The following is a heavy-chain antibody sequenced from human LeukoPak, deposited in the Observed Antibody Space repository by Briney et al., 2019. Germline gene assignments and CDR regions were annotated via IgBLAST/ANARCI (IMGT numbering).Heavy chain of an antibody. CDR2: ISHDGGNK. V-gene: IGHV3-30*18. Sequence: AGGSLRLSCAASGFTFSSYGMHWVRQAPGKGLEWVALISHDGGNKKYADSVKGRFTISRDNSKNTLYLQMNSLGTEDTAVYYCTNSMYYHDTSGCYHWGQGTLVSVSS. J-gene: IGHJ4*02. CDR1: GFTFSSYG. D-gene: IGHD3-22*01. CDR3: TNSMYYHDTSGCYH.